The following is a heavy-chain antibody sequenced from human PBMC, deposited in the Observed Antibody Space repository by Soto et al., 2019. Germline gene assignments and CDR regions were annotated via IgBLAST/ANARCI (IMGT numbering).Heavy chain of an antibody. V-gene: IGHV3-23*01. J-gene: IGHJ3*01. CDR1: GFTFTSYA. CDR3: AKPLSLRNTFDV. Sequence: EVQLLESGGGLVQPGGSLRLSCAASGFTFTSYAMSWVRQAPGRGLEWVSDISGSGGSTYYADSVKGRFTISRDNSKNTLYLQMNSLRAEDTAAYYCAKPLSLRNTFDVWGQGTMVTVSS. CDR2: ISGSGGST.